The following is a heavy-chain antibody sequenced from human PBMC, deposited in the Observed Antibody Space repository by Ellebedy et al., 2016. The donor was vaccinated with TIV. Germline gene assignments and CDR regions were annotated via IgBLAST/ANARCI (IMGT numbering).Heavy chain of an antibody. CDR3: AREIIAASGLGWFDP. J-gene: IGHJ5*02. V-gene: IGHV3-30*03. CDR2: ISYDESNK. Sequence: GGSLRLSCAASGFTFSSYGMHWVRQAPGKGLEWVAVISYDESNKYYADSVKGRFTISRDNSKNTLYLQMNSLRAEDTAVYYCAREIIAASGLGWFDPWGQGTLVTVSS. CDR1: GFTFSSYG. D-gene: IGHD6-25*01.